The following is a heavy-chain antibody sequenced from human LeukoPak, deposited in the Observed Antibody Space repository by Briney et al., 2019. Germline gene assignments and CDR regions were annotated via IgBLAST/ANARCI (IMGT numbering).Heavy chain of an antibody. CDR2: IKEDGSEK. V-gene: IGHV3-7*01. CDR3: ARSRSGYYEDY. D-gene: IGHD3-22*01. J-gene: IGHJ4*02. CDR1: GFTFSNYW. Sequence: GGSLRLSCAASGFTFSNYWMSWVRQAPGKGLEWVANIKEDGSEKYYVDSVKGRFTISRDNAKNSLSLQVNSPSAEDTAVYYCARSRSGYYEDYWGQGTLVTVSS.